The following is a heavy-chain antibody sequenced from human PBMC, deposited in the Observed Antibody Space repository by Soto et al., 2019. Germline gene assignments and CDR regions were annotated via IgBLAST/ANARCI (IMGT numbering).Heavy chain of an antibody. CDR2: ISWDGGST. Sequence: GGSLRLSCAASGFTFDDYTMHWVRQAPGKGLEWVSLISWDGGSTYYADSVKGRFTISRDNSKNSLYLQMNSLRTEDTALYYCAKDRYRFLEWALFDYWGQGTLVTVSS. CDR3: AKDRYRFLEWALFDY. V-gene: IGHV3-43*01. CDR1: GFTFDDYT. J-gene: IGHJ4*02. D-gene: IGHD3-3*01.